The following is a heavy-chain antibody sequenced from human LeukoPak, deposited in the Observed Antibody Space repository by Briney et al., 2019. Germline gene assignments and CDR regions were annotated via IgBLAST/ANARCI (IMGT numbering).Heavy chain of an antibody. Sequence: GGSLRLSCAASGFTFSSYSMNWVRQAPGKGLEWVSSISSSSCIYYADSVKGRFTISRDNAKNSLYLQMNSLRAEDTAVYYCARGLTWELLRGVFDYWGQGTLVTVSS. J-gene: IGHJ4*02. CDR2: ISSSSCI. V-gene: IGHV3-21*01. CDR3: ARGLTWELLRGVFDY. D-gene: IGHD1-26*01. CDR1: GFTFSSYS.